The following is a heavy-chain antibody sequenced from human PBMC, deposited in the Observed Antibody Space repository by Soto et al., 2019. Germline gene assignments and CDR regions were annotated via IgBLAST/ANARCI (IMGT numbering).Heavy chain of an antibody. CDR1: GFTFSSYG. CDR3: ARDRRGGSIFDY. Sequence: QVHLVESGGGVVQPGRSLRLSCAASGFTFSSYGMHWVRQTAGKGLEWVAVIWYDGSNKYYADSVKGRFTISRDNSKNTLYLQMNSLRAEDTAVYYCARDRRGGSIFDYWGQGTLVTVSS. D-gene: IGHD2-15*01. V-gene: IGHV3-30*19. CDR2: IWYDGSNK. J-gene: IGHJ4*02.